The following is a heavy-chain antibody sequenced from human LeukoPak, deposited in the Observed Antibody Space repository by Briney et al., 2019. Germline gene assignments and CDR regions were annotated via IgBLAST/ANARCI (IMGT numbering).Heavy chain of an antibody. CDR1: GFTFSSYA. Sequence: GGSLRLSCAASGFTFSSYAMNWVRQTPGKGLEWVSVISGSGGTTYYADSVKGRFTISRDYSKNTLYLQMNSLRADDTAVYYCARYSGSYYYPPAWDLWGQGTLVTVSS. J-gene: IGHJ4*02. CDR3: ARYSGSYYYPPAWDL. CDR2: ISGSGGTT. D-gene: IGHD1-26*01. V-gene: IGHV3-23*01.